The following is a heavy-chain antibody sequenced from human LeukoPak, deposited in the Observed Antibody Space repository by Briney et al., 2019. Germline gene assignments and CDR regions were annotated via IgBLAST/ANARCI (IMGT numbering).Heavy chain of an antibody. Sequence: PSETLSLTCGVSGEPFSGYYWSWIRQPPGKGLKWIGDISESGSTNYNPSLKSRVTISVDPSKNQFSLKLTSMTAADTAVYFCVRGRTDYYYYMDVWGKGTTVTVSS. V-gene: IGHV4-34*01. CDR2: ISESGST. CDR1: GEPFSGYY. J-gene: IGHJ6*03. CDR3: VRGRTDYYYYMDV.